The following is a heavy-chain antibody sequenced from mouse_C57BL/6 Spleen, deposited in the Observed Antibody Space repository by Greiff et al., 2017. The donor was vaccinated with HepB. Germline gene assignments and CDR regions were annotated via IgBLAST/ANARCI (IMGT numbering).Heavy chain of an antibody. CDR2: IDPETGGT. CDR3: TKGGSSPHWYFDV. J-gene: IGHJ1*03. CDR1: GYTFTDYE. Sequence: VQLQQSGAELVRPGASVTLSCKASGYTFTDYEMHWVKQTPVHGLEWIGAIDPETGGTAYNQKFTGKAILTADKSSSTAYMELRSLTSEDSAVYYCTKGGSSPHWYFDVWGTGTTVTVSS. D-gene: IGHD1-1*01. V-gene: IGHV1-15*01.